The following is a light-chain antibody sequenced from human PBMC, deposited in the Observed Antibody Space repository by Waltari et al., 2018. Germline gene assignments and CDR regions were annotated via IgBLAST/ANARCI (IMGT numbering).Light chain of an antibody. CDR2: DAS. Sequence: EVVMTQSPATLSVSPGESATLSRTASQSVDNNLAWYQQKPGQPPRLLIYDASTRATGIPARFSGSGSGAEFTLTISSLQSEDFAIYYCQQYSNWPLLTFGGGTKVEIK. CDR3: QQYSNWPLLT. V-gene: IGKV3-15*01. J-gene: IGKJ4*01. CDR1: QSVDNN.